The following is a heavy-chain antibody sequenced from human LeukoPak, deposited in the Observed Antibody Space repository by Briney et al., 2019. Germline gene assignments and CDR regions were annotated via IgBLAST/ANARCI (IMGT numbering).Heavy chain of an antibody. Sequence: GSLRLSCAASGFTFSSYGMNWVRQAPGKGLEWIGSIYYSGSTYYNPSLKSRVTISVDTSKNQFSLKLSSVTAADTAVYYCARDPVSDFWSGYYPVEDVWGKGTTVTVSS. CDR2: IYYSGST. V-gene: IGHV4-39*07. D-gene: IGHD3-3*01. CDR1: GFTFSSYG. J-gene: IGHJ6*04. CDR3: ARDPVSDFWSGYYPVEDV.